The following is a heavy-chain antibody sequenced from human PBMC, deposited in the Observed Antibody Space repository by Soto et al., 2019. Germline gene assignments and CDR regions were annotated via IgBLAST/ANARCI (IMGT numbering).Heavy chain of an antibody. CDR2: IYYSGRP. V-gene: IGHV4-61*03. CDR3: ARENYCYGMDV. Sequence: SETLSLTCTVSCGSDSSGGYYWSWIRQPPGKGLGGIGYIYYSGRPNYNTSLKSRVPTSVDTSKNHFSLKLTSVTAADTAVDYCARENYCYGMDVWGQGPTVTV. CDR1: CGSDSSGGYY. J-gene: IGHJ6*02.